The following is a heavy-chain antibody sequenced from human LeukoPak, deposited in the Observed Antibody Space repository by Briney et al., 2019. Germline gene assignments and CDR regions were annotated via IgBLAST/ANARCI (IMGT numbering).Heavy chain of an antibody. V-gene: IGHV3-30-3*01. CDR2: ISYDGSNK. D-gene: IGHD2-15*01. CDR3: ARDCSGGSCPDY. J-gene: IGHJ4*02. Sequence: GGSLRLSCAASGFTFSSYAMHWVRQAPGKGLEWVAVISYDGSNKYYADSVKGRFTISRDNSENTLYLQMNSLRAEDTAVYYCARDCSGGSCPDYWGQGTLVTVSS. CDR1: GFTFSSYA.